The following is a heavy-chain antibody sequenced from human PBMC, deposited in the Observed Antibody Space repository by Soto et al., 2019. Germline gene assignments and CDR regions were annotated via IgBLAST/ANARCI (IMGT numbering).Heavy chain of an antibody. V-gene: IGHV1-18*04. J-gene: IGHJ4*02. D-gene: IGHD3-10*01. CDR1: GYTFNSYG. CDR3: ARHLYMVRGVIIDY. Sequence: QVQLVQSGAEVKKSXASVTVSCKXSGYTFNSYGVSWVRQXPGQGLEWMGWIDPYNGNTKYGQNVQGRVIMTTDTSTSTAYMDLRRLRSADTAVYYCARHLYMVRGVIIDYWRQGTLVTVSS. CDR2: IDPYNGNT.